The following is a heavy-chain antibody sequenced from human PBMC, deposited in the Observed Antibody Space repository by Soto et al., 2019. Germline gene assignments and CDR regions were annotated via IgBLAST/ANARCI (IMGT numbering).Heavy chain of an antibody. CDR2: IYYSGST. V-gene: IGHV4-31*03. CDR1: GGSISSGGYY. CDR3: ARVPYGDYNWFDP. Sequence: SETLSLTCTVSGGSISSGGYYWSWIRQHPGKGLEWIGYIYYSGSTYYNPSLKSRVTISVDTSKNQFSLKLSSVTAADTAVYYCARVPYGDYNWFDPWGQGTLVNVSS. D-gene: IGHD4-17*01. J-gene: IGHJ5*02.